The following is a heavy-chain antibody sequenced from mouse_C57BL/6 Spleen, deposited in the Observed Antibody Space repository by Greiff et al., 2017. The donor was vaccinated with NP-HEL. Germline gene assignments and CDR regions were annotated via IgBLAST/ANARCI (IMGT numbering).Heavy chain of an antibody. J-gene: IGHJ4*01. CDR1: GYTFTSYW. CDR3: ERWESNWDAMDY. D-gene: IGHD4-1*01. V-gene: IGHV1-52*01. CDR2: IDPSDSET. Sequence: QVQLQQPGAELVRPGSSVKLSCKASGYTFTSYWMHWVKQRPIQGLEWIGNIDPSDSETHYNQKFKDKATLTVDKSSSTAYMQLSSLTSEDSAVDYCERWESNWDAMDYWGQGTSVTVSS.